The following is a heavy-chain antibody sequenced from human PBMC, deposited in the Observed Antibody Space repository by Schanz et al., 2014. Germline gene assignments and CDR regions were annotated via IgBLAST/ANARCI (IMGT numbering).Heavy chain of an antibody. CDR1: EYSFTSYS. CDR2: INTGSGDT. Sequence: QVQLVQSGAEVKKPGASVKVSCKASEYSFTSYSMHWVRQAPGQRLEWMGWINTGSGDTKYSQNFQGRVTIARDTSTSTAYMALTDLRSDDTAVYYCARDRRFFDRDDLYYFDSWGQGTLXTVSS. J-gene: IGHJ4*02. CDR3: ARDRRFFDRDDLYYFDS. D-gene: IGHD3-3*01. V-gene: IGHV1-3*04.